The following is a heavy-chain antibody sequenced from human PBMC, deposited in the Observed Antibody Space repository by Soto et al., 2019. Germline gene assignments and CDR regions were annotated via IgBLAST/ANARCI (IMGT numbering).Heavy chain of an antibody. V-gene: IGHV4-59*01. CDR2: IYYSGST. CDR3: ARRGYGPGFPYYYGMDV. CDR1: GGSMSSYY. D-gene: IGHD3-10*01. J-gene: IGHJ6*02. Sequence: QVQLQESGPGLVKPSETLSLTCTVSGGSMSSYYWSWFRQPPGKGLEWIGYIYYSGSTNYNPSLKSRVTMSVDTPKTQFSLKLSSVTAADTAVYYCARRGYGPGFPYYYGMDVWGQGTTVTVSS.